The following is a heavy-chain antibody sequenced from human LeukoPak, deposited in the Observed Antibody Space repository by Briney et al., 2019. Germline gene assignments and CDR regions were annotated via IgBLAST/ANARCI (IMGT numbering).Heavy chain of an antibody. CDR1: GYTLTELS. J-gene: IGHJ4*02. CDR3: ARARFSLTTVVTEFDY. CDR2: FDPEDGET. Sequence: ASVKVSCKVSGYTLTELSMHWVRQAPGKGLEWMGGFDPEDGETIYAQKFEGRVTMTEDTSTDTAYMELSSLRSEDTAVYYCARARFSLTTVVTEFDYWGQGTLVTVSS. V-gene: IGHV1-24*01. D-gene: IGHD4-23*01.